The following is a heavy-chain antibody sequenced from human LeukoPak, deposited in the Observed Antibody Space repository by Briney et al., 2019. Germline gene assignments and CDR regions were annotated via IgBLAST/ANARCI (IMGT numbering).Heavy chain of an antibody. CDR2: INKDGGEK. V-gene: IGHV3-7*04. CDR3: TRVGYIDEGIDY. Sequence: PGGSLRLSCAASGFTFSSYWMSWVRQAPGKGLEWVANINKDGGEKYYVDSVKGRFTISRDNAKNSLYLQMNSLRAEDTAIYYCTRVGYIDEGIDYWGQGTLVTVSS. CDR1: GFTFSSYW. J-gene: IGHJ4*02. D-gene: IGHD5-24*01.